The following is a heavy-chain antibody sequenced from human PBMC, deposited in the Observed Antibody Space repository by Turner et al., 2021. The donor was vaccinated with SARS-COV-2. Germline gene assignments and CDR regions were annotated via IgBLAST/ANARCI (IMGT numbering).Heavy chain of an antibody. Sequence: QVQLVQSGAEVKKPGASVKVSCKASGYTFTGYYMHWVRQAPGQGLEWMGWINPNSGGTNYAQKFQGRVTMTMDTSSSTAYMELSRLRSDDTAVYYCAVLEMATITDAFDIWGQGTMVTVSS. D-gene: IGHD5-12*01. J-gene: IGHJ3*02. CDR1: GYTFTGYY. CDR2: INPNSGGT. CDR3: AVLEMATITDAFDI. V-gene: IGHV1-2*02.